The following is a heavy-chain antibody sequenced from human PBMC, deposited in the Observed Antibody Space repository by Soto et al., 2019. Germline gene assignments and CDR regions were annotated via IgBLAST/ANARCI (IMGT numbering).Heavy chain of an antibody. CDR1: GYSFTSYW. CDR3: ARTSGSYLYYFDY. V-gene: IGHV5-51*01. Sequence: RESLKISCKGSGYSFTSYWIGWVRQMPGKGLEWMGLIYPGDSDTRYNPSFQGQVTISADKSISTAYLQWSSLKASDSAIYYCARTSGSYLYYFDYWGQGTVVTVS. D-gene: IGHD1-26*01. CDR2: IYPGDSDT. J-gene: IGHJ4*02.